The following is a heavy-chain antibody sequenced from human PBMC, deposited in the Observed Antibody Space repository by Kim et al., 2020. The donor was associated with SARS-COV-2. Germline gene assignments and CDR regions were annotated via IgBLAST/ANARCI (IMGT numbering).Heavy chain of an antibody. V-gene: IGHV4-59*08. Sequence: SETLSLTCTVSGGSISSYYWSWIRQXPGKXXEXXAXFYHSEYTNYNPSLKSRVTMSIDTSKNQFSLTLRFVTAXDTXINYXARHLXGSGSFYDLAYCGQGTLV. CDR1: GGSISSYY. D-gene: IGHD3-10*01. J-gene: IGHJ4*02. CDR2: FYHSEYT. CDR3: ARHLXGSGSFYDLAY.